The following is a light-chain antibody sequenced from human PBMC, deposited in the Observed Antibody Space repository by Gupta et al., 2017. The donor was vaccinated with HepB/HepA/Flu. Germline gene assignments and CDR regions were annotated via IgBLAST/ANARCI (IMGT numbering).Light chain of an antibody. CDR1: NIGSKS. CDR3: YVWASSSEHPVA. CDR2: DDS. J-gene: IGLJ3*02. V-gene: IGLV3-21*03. Sequence: SYVLTQPPLVSVAPGKTARITCGGNNIGSKSGHLYQQKPGQAPVLVVYDDSDRTSGIPERFACSNYGNKDTPNLSRVEAGDEADDDCYVWASSSEHPVAFGGGTKLTVL.